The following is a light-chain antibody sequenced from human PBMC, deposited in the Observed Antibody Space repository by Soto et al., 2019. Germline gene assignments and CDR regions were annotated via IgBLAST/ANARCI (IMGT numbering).Light chain of an antibody. Sequence: EIVLTQYPGTMSLSPGESTTLSCRASQSVGRNFLAWYQQKPGRAPRLLIHGASYRATGVPDRFSGSGSETDFTLTISRLEPEDFAVYYCHQYAASPLTFGGGTKVEIK. CDR3: HQYAASPLT. J-gene: IGKJ4*01. CDR1: QSVGRNF. V-gene: IGKV3-20*01. CDR2: GAS.